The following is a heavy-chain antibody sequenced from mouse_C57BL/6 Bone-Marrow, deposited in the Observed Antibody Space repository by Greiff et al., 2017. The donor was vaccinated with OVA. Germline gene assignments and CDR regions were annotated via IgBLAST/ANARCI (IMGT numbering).Heavy chain of an antibody. D-gene: IGHD2-1*01. V-gene: IGHV1-42*01. Sequence: VQLKESGPELVKPGASVKISCKASGYSFTGYYMNWVKQSPEKSLEWIGEINPSTGGTTYNQKFKAKATLTVDKSSSTAYMQLKSLTSEDSAVYYCAREGGNYWGQGTLVTVSA. CDR3: AREGGNY. CDR2: INPSTGGT. J-gene: IGHJ3*01. CDR1: GYSFTGYY.